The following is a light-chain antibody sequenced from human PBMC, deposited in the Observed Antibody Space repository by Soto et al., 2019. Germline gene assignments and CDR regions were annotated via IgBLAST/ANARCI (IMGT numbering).Light chain of an antibody. V-gene: IGKV1-5*01. CDR1: QNINTW. J-gene: IGKJ1*01. Sequence: DIQMTQSPSALSASVGDRVTITCRASQNINTWLAWFRQIPGKAPKILIYDASSLESGVTSRLSGSGSDTDFTLTITNLQPDDVAIYYCQQYYSYSRTFCQGTKVEI. CDR3: QQYYSYSRT. CDR2: DAS.